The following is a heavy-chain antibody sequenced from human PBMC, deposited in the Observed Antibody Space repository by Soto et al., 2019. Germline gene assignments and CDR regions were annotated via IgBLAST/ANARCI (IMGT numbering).Heavy chain of an antibody. CDR2: IYYTGRT. CDR3: ARLGMGLRLVFDI. Sequence: QVQLQESGPGLVKPSETLSLTCTVSGGSISSYYWGWIRQPPGKGLEWIGYIYYTGRTDYNPSLQSRDTIAIDTSKNQLSLQLSSVTAADTAVYYCARLGMGLRLVFDIWGQGTMVTVSS. D-gene: IGHD5-12*01. V-gene: IGHV4-59*08. J-gene: IGHJ3*02. CDR1: GGSISSYY.